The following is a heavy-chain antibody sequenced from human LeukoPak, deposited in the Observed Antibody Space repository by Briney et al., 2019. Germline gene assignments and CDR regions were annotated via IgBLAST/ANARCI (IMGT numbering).Heavy chain of an antibody. V-gene: IGHV4-59*01. J-gene: IGHJ3*02. D-gene: IGHD3-22*01. Sequence: MSSETLSLTCTVSGGSISSYYWSWIRQPPGKGLEWIGYIYYSGSTNYSPSLKSRVTISVDTSKDQFSLKLSSVTAADTAVYYCASAHYYDSSGYYHGDAFDIWGQGTMVTVSS. CDR3: ASAHYYDSSGYYHGDAFDI. CDR2: IYYSGST. CDR1: GGSISSYY.